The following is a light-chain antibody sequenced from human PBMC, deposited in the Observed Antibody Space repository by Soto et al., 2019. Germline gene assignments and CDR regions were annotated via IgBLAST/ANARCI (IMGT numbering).Light chain of an antibody. CDR3: QQLNTYPT. CDR1: QGIYSY. CDR2: AAS. Sequence: DLQLTQSPSFLSASVGDRVSITCRASQGIYSYLAWYQQKPGKAPKLLIYAASTLQGGVPSRFSGSGSGTEFTLTISSLQPEDVATYYCQQLNTYPTFGGGTKVEIK. V-gene: IGKV1-9*01. J-gene: IGKJ4*01.